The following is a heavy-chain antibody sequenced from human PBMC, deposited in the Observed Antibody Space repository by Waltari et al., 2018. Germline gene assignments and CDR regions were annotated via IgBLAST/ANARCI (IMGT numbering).Heavy chain of an antibody. Sequence: VQLVESGGGVVQPGRSLRLACAASGFIYSFHGIHGIRQGPGMGREWVAFRSYDVSEKQYANSVKGRFTISRDNSNNTVSLQMNSLRDDDTSFYYCARDSAIRFLQGLPQSKWFDPWGQGTLVIVSS. J-gene: IGHJ5*02. CDR3: ARDSAIRFLQGLPQSKWFDP. D-gene: IGHD3-3*01. CDR1: GFIYSFHG. CDR2: RSYDVSEK. V-gene: IGHV3-33*05.